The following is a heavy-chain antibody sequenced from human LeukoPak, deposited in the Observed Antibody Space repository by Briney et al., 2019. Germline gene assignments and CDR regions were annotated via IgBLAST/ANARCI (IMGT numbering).Heavy chain of an antibody. Sequence: GGSLRLSCAASGFTFSSYEMNWVRQAPGRGLEWVSYISSRGSTVYYADSVKGRFTISRDNAKNSLYLQMNSLRAEDTAVYYCVRDWITSFDCWGQGALVTVSS. CDR2: ISSRGSTV. V-gene: IGHV3-48*03. D-gene: IGHD3-10*01. J-gene: IGHJ4*02. CDR1: GFTFSSYE. CDR3: VRDWITSFDC.